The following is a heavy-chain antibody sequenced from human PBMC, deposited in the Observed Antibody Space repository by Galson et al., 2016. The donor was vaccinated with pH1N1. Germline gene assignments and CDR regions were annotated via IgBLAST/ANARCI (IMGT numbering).Heavy chain of an antibody. CDR1: GFIFTGYT. CDR3: ARDRSSRGVGSSYHMDV. Sequence: SLRLSCAASGFIFTGYTMNWVRQAPGKGLEWVSSITSASFHTYYADSVKGRFTISRDNAKNSLFLQMNSLRAEDTALYYCARDRSSRGVGSSYHMDVWGQGTTVTVSS. D-gene: IGHD3-10*01. J-gene: IGHJ6*02. V-gene: IGHV3-21*01. CDR2: ITSASFHT.